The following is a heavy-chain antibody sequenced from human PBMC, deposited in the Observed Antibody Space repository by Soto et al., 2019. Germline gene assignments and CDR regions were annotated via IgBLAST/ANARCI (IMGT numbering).Heavy chain of an antibody. Sequence: SETLSLTCAVSGGSINSGDYSLSWIRQPPGKGLEWIGYIYHSGSTYHNPSLKSRVTISVDRSKNQFSLKLSSVTAADTAVYYCARGYSSAVWFDPWGQGTLVTVSS. J-gene: IGHJ5*02. D-gene: IGHD6-19*01. V-gene: IGHV4-30-2*01. CDR3: ARGYSSAVWFDP. CDR2: IYHSGST. CDR1: GGSINSGDYS.